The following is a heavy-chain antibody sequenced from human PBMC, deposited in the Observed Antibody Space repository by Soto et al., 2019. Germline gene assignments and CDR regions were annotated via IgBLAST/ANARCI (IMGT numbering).Heavy chain of an antibody. CDR3: ASEPCSGGSRYFHYGTAV. CDR2: IDPSDSYT. J-gene: IGHJ6*02. Sequence: PGESLKISCKGSGYSFTSYWISWVRQMPGKGLEWMGRIDPSDSYTNYSPSFQGHVTISADKSISTAYLQWSSLKASDTAMYYCASEPCSGGSRYFHYGTAVWGHETMVTLSS. D-gene: IGHD2-15*01. CDR1: GYSFTSYW. V-gene: IGHV5-10-1*01.